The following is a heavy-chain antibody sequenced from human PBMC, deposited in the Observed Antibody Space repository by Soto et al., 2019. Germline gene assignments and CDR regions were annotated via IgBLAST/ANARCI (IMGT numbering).Heavy chain of an antibody. D-gene: IGHD4-17*01. CDR3: ARAAHYGDPFDY. J-gene: IGHJ4*02. Sequence: SETLSLTCTVSGGSISSYYWSWIRQPPGKGLEWIGYIYYSGSTNYNPSLKSRVTISVDTSKNQFSLKLSSVTAADTAVYYCARAAHYGDPFDYWGQGTLVTVPQ. CDR2: IYYSGST. V-gene: IGHV4-59*01. CDR1: GGSISSYY.